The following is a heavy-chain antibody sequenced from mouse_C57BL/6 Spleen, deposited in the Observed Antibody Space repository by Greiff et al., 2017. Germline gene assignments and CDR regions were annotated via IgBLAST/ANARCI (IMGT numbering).Heavy chain of an antibody. D-gene: IGHD2-3*01. CDR2: ISPNHGGT. Sequence: VQLQQSGPELVKPGASVKISCKASGYTFTDYYMNWVQQSHGKSLEWIGDISPNHGGTSYNQKFKGKATLTVDKSSSTAHMELRSLTSEDSAVYYCARSDDGYYYAMDYWGQGTSVTVSS. CDR1: GYTFTDYY. CDR3: ARSDDGYYYAMDY. J-gene: IGHJ4*01. V-gene: IGHV1-26*01.